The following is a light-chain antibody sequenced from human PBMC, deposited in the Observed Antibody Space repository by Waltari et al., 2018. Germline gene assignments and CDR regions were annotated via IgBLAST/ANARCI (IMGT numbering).Light chain of an antibody. V-gene: IGKV1-39*01. CDR3: QQSYSTLWT. CDR1: QSISSY. CDR2: AAS. Sequence: DIQMTQSPSSLSASVGDRVTITCRASQSISSYLNWYQQKPGKAPKLLIYAASSLQSGVPSRFSGSGSGTDFTLTISSQQPEDFATYYCQQSYSTLWTFGQGTKVEIK. J-gene: IGKJ1*01.